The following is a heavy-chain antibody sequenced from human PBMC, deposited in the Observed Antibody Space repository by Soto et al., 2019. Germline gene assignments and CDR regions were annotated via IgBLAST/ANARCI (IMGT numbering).Heavy chain of an antibody. Sequence: ASVKVSCKASGYTFTSYYMHWVRQAPGQGLEWMGIINPSGGSTSYAQKFQGRVTMTRDTSTSTVYMELSSLRSEDTAVYYCAREGGGRYCSGGSCYRFHAFDIWGQGTMVTVSS. V-gene: IGHV1-46*03. CDR3: AREGGGRYCSGGSCYRFHAFDI. J-gene: IGHJ3*02. D-gene: IGHD2-15*01. CDR2: INPSGGST. CDR1: GYTFTSYY.